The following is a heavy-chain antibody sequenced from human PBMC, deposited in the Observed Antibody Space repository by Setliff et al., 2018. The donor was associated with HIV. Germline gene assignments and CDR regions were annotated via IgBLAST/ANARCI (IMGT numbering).Heavy chain of an antibody. J-gene: IGHJ4*02. CDR3: ARHGVDDTSANYFRFGVHDH. V-gene: IGHV4-39*01. CDR1: GGSFTDIGGSFTDYY. Sequence: SETLSLTCAVFGGSFTDIGGSFTDYYWIWIRQPPGKGLEWIGNVCYSRSSYYNPSLKSRVTISVDTSKNQFSLKLSSVTAADTAVYYCARHGVDDTSANYFRFGVHDHWGQGTLVTVSS. D-gene: IGHD3-22*01. CDR2: VCYSRSS.